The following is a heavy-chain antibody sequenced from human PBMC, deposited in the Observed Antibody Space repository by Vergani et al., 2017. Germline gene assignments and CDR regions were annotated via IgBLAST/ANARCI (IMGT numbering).Heavy chain of an antibody. J-gene: IGHJ5*02. CDR2: INAGNGNT. CDR1: GYTFTSYG. Sequence: QVQLVQSGAEVKKPGASVKVSCKASGYTFTSYGISWVRQAPGQGLEWMGWINAGNGNTKYSQKFQGRVTITRDTSASTAYMELSSLRSEDTAVYYCARGVYSGYSMGPWGQGTLVTVSS. D-gene: IGHD5-12*01. V-gene: IGHV1-18*04. CDR3: ARGVYSGYSMGP.